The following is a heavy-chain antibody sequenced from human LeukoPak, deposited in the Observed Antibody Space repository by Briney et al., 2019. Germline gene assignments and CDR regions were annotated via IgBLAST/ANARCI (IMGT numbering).Heavy chain of an antibody. Sequence: PGGSLRLSCAASGFTFSSYWMSWVRQAPGKGLEWVANIKQDGSEKYYVDSVKGRFTISRDNAKNSLYLQMNSLRAEDTAVYYCARDPYGSGSYSRFDPWGQGTLVTASS. CDR3: ARDPYGSGSYSRFDP. CDR1: GFTFSSYW. V-gene: IGHV3-7*01. D-gene: IGHD3-10*01. J-gene: IGHJ5*02. CDR2: IKQDGSEK.